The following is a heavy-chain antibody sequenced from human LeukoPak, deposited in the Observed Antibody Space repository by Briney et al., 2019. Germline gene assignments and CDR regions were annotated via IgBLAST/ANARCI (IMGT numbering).Heavy chain of an antibody. D-gene: IGHD4-11*01. V-gene: IGHV4-61*02. CDR3: ARAPPARRTVTLPYLMDV. CDR2: IYHSGST. CDR1: GGSISSGSYY. Sequence: SQTLSLTCTVSGGSISSGSYYWSWIRQPAGKGLEWIGSIYHSGSTYYNPSLKSRVTISVDTSKNQFSLKLSSVTAADTAVYYCARAPPARRTVTLPYLMDVWGEGTTVTVSS. J-gene: IGHJ6*03.